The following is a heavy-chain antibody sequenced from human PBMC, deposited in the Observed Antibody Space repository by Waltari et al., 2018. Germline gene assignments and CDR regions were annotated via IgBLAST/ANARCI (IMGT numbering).Heavy chain of an antibody. CDR1: GFTFTSSA. V-gene: IGHV1-58*01. J-gene: IGHJ4*02. CDR2: IVVGSGNT. Sequence: QMQLVQSGPEVKKPGTSVKVSCKASGFTFTSSAVQWVRQARGQRLEWIGWIVVGSGNTNYAQKLQGRVTMTTDTSTSTAYMELRSLRSDDTAVYYCARELGVIAALGYWGQGTLVTVSS. D-gene: IGHD6-25*01. CDR3: ARELGVIAALGY.